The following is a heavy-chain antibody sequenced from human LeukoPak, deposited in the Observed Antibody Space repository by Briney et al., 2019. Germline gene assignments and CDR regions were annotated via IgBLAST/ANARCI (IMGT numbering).Heavy chain of an antibody. Sequence: GGSLRLSCAASGFTFSSYSMNWVRQAPGKGLEWVSSISSSSSYIYYADSVKGRFTISRDNAKNSLYLQMNSLRAEDTAVYYCASGYDSSGYYYNYWGQGTLVTVSS. CDR3: ASGYDSSGYYYNY. V-gene: IGHV3-21*01. D-gene: IGHD3-22*01. CDR1: GFTFSSYS. J-gene: IGHJ4*02. CDR2: ISSSSSYI.